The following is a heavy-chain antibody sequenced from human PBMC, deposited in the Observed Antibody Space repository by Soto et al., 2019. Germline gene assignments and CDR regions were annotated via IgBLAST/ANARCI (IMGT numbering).Heavy chain of an antibody. Sequence: QLQLQESGSGLVKPSQTLSLTCAVSGGSISSGGYSWSWIRQPPGKGLEWIGYIYHSGSTYYNPSRKSRATIAVDRAKNQFSLKLSSVTAADTAVYYCAAGGGLPRYYWGQGTLVTVSS. CDR2: IYHSGST. D-gene: IGHD5-12*01. J-gene: IGHJ4*02. CDR1: GGSISSGGYS. CDR3: AAGGGLPRYY. V-gene: IGHV4-30-2*01.